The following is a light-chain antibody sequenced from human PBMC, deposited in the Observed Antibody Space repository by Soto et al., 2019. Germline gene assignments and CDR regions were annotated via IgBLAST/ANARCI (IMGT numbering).Light chain of an antibody. Sequence: QSVLTQPRSVSGSPGQSVTISCTGTSSDVGGYNYVSWYQQHPGKAPKLMIYDVSKRPSGVPDRFSGSKSGTTASLTISGLQAEDEADYYCCSYAGSYNSVVFGGGTKLTVL. V-gene: IGLV2-11*01. J-gene: IGLJ2*01. CDR1: SSDVGGYNY. CDR2: DVS. CDR3: CSYAGSYNSVV.